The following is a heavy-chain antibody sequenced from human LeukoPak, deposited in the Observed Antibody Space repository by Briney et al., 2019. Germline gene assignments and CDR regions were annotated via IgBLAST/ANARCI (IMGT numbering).Heavy chain of an antibody. CDR1: GFTFSSYS. CDR2: ISSSVCST. Sequence: GGSLRLSCVASGFTFSSYSMTWVRQTPEKGLEWVAAISSSVCSTYYADYVKGRFTISRDHSKNTLYLKMNNLGADDTAVYYCAKNPNRSGWYQDYWGQGTLVIVSS. V-gene: IGHV3-23*01. D-gene: IGHD6-19*01. CDR3: AKNPNRSGWYQDY. J-gene: IGHJ4*02.